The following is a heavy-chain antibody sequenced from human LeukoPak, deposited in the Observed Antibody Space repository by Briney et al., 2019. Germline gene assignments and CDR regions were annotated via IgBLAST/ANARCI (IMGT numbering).Heavy chain of an antibody. CDR3: ARAPRWLSENWFDP. CDR1: GGSISSSSYY. CDR2: IYYSGSS. J-gene: IGHJ5*02. D-gene: IGHD5-24*01. Sequence: SETLSLTCTVSGGSISSSSYYWGWIRQPPGKGLEWIGSIYYSGSSYYNPSLKSRVTISVDTSKNQFSLKLSSETAADTAVYYCARAPRWLSENWFDPWGQGTLVIVSS. V-gene: IGHV4-39*07.